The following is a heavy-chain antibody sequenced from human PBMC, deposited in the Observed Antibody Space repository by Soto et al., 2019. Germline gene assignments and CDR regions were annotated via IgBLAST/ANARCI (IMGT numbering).Heavy chain of an antibody. CDR3: ARSTPLTLIFGVVNIFDP. CDR1: GGSISSYY. D-gene: IGHD3-3*01. CDR2: IYYSGST. Sequence: SETLSLTCTVSGGSISSYYWSWIRQPPGKGLEWIGYIYYSGSTNYNPSLKSRVTISVDTSKNQFSLKLSSVTAAETAVYYCARSTPLTLIFGVVNIFDPWGQGTLVTVSS. V-gene: IGHV4-59*08. J-gene: IGHJ5*02.